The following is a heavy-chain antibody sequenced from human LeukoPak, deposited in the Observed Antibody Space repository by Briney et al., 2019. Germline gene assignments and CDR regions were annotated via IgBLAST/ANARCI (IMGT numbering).Heavy chain of an antibody. J-gene: IGHJ2*01. CDR3: ASPRAYSSGWYLHFDL. CDR2: IIPIFGTA. CDR1: GYTFTSYG. V-gene: IGHV1-69*13. Sequence: SVKVSCKASGYTFTSYGISWVRQAPGQGLEWMGGIIPIFGTANYAQKFQGRVTITADESTSTAYMELSSLRSEDTAVYYCASPRAYSSGWYLHFDLWGRGTLVTVSS. D-gene: IGHD6-19*01.